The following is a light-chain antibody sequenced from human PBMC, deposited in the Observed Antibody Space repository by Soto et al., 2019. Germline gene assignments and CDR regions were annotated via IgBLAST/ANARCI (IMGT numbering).Light chain of an antibody. CDR2: EVS. CDR1: SSDVGGYNY. Sequence: QSFLAQPASVSGSPGQSITISCTGTSSDVGGYNYVSWYQQHPGKAPKLMIYEVSNRPSGVSNRFSGSKSGNTASLTISGLQAEDEADYYCSSYTSRITRVFGTGTKVTVL. J-gene: IGLJ1*01. V-gene: IGLV2-14*01. CDR3: SSYTSRITRV.